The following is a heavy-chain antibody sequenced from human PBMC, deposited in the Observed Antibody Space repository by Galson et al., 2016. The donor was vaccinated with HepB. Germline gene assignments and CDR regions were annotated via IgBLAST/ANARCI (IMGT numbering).Heavy chain of an antibody. CDR1: GYTFTSYG. CDR2: ISGYNGNT. D-gene: IGHD2-2*01. CDR3: AREERYCSGASCHEPAHGMDV. Sequence: SVKVSCKASGYTFTSYGITWVRQAPGQGLEWMGWISGYNGNTNYAHKLQGRVTMTRDTSTSTAYMELRSLTSDDTAVYYCAREERYCSGASCHEPAHGMDVRGQGTLVTVSS. V-gene: IGHV1-18*01. J-gene: IGHJ6*02.